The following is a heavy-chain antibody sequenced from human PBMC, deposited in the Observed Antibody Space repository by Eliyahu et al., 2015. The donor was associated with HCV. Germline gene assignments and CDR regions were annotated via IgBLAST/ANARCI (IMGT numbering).Heavy chain of an antibody. CDR2: IYWDDDE. D-gene: IGHD4-11*01. CDR1: GFSLSTSGVG. CDR3: IHRGRDYKWG. V-gene: IGHV2-5*02. Sequence: QITLKESGPTLVKPTQTLTLTCSFSGFSLSTSGVGVGWVRQPPGKALEWLALIYWDDDERYSPSLMSRLTITKDTSKNQVVLTMTNMDPVDTATYYCIHRGRDYKWGWGQGTLVTVSS. J-gene: IGHJ4*02.